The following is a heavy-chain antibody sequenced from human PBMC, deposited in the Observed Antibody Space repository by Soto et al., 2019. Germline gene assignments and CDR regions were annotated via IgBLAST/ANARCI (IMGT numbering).Heavy chain of an antibody. Sequence: QVQLVESGGDVVQSGRSLRLSCAASGSTFSSYDIHWVSQSTGKGLQWVAHISPDGNNAYYADSVKGRFTISRDNARNTGYLQVNSLRPEDTAVYHCVRGPSHGAFDIWGQGTLVTVSS. CDR1: GSTFSSYD. CDR2: ISPDGNNA. V-gene: IGHV3-30-3*01. J-gene: IGHJ3*02. CDR3: VRGPSHGAFDI.